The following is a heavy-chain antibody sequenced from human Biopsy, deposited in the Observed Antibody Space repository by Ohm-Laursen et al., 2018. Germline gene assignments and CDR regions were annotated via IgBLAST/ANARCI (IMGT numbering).Heavy chain of an antibody. CDR3: ARVFCTSTTCYGLLDS. V-gene: IGHV1-18*01. D-gene: IGHD2/OR15-2a*01. CDR1: GYTFTSYD. Sequence: GASVKVSCKASGYTFTSYDISWVRQAPGQGLEWMGWISPYNDKTSYPPKLQDRVTMTADTSTNTAHMELRSLRSDDTAVYYCARVFCTSTTCYGLLDSWGQGTVVTVSS. CDR2: ISPYNDKT. J-gene: IGHJ4*02.